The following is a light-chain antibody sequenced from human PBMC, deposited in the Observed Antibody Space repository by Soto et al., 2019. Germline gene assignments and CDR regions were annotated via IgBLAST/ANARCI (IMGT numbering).Light chain of an antibody. CDR2: DAS. CDR1: QSVSSY. J-gene: IGKJ4*01. V-gene: IGKV3-11*01. Sequence: EIVLTQSPATLSLSPGERATLSCRASQSVSSYLAWYQQKPGQAPRLLIYDASNRATGIPARFSGSGSGTDFTLTISRLEHEDFAVYYCQQRSNWPLFGGGTKLEIK. CDR3: QQRSNWPL.